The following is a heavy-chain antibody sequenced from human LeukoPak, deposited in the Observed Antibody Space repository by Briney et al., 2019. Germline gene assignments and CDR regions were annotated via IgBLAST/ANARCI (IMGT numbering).Heavy chain of an antibody. J-gene: IGHJ4*02. D-gene: IGHD5-18*01. Sequence: SETLSLTCTVSGGSISSGGYYWSWIRQPPGKGLEWMGYIYYSGSTNYNPSLKSRVTISVDTSKNQFSLRLSSVTAADTAVYYCARSFIRYNYGWGYFDYWGQGTLVTVSS. V-gene: IGHV4-61*08. CDR1: GGSISSGGYY. CDR3: ARSFIRYNYGWGYFDY. CDR2: IYYSGST.